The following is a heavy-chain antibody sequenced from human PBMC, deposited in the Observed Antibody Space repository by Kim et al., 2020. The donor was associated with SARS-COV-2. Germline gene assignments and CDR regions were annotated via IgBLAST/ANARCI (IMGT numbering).Heavy chain of an antibody. Sequence: IYHADSVKVRFTISRDNAKNSLYLQMNSLRAEDTAVYYCAKYGSGYFFDYWGQGALVTVSS. J-gene: IGHJ4*02. CDR2: I. CDR3: AKYGSGYFFDY. V-gene: IGHV3-21*01. D-gene: IGHD3-10*01.